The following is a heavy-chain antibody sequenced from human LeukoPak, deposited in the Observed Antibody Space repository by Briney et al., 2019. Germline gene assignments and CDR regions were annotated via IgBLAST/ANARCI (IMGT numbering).Heavy chain of an antibody. CDR1: GYTYTSYA. Sequence: ASVKVSCKASGYTYTSYAMNWVRQAPGQGLEWMGWINTNTGNPTYAQGFTGRFVFSLDTSVSTAYLQISSLKAEDTAVYYCARDRNDYGDYAGDYWGQGTLVTLSS. V-gene: IGHV7-4-1*02. D-gene: IGHD4-17*01. CDR3: ARDRNDYGDYAGDY. J-gene: IGHJ4*02. CDR2: INTNTGNP.